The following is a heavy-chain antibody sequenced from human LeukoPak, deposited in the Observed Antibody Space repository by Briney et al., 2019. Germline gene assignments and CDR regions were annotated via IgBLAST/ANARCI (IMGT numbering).Heavy chain of an antibody. CDR2: IYPTGNT. CDR1: GGAIISYY. V-gene: IGHV4-4*07. CDR3: ARLKFYDSTGYSPGYYMDV. D-gene: IGHD3-22*01. J-gene: IGHJ6*03. Sequence: PSETLSLTCSVSGGAIISYYWSWIRQPPGKGPEWIGRIYPTGNTDYNPSFKTRVTMSTDLSKKQFSLRLRSVTAADTAVYYCARLKFYDSTGYSPGYYMDVWGKGTAVTVSS.